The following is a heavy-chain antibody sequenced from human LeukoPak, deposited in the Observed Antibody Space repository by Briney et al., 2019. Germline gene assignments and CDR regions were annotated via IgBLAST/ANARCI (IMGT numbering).Heavy chain of an antibody. CDR3: AREVRELELRFWFDP. J-gene: IGHJ5*02. D-gene: IGHD1-7*01. CDR2: INTNTGNP. V-gene: IGHV7-4-1*02. CDR1: GYTFTSYA. Sequence: ASVKVSCKASGYTFTSYAMNWVRQAPGQGLEWMGWINTNTGNPTYAQGFTGRFVFSLDTSVSTAYLQISSLKAEDTAVYYCAREVRELELRFWFDPWGQGTLVTVSS.